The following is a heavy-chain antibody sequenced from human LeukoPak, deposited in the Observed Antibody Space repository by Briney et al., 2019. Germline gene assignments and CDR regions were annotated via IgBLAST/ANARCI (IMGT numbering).Heavy chain of an antibody. CDR1: GFTFSSYG. D-gene: IGHD6-19*01. J-gene: IGHJ4*02. CDR2: INWNGGST. Sequence: GRSLRLSCAASGFTFSSYGMHWVRQAPGKGLEWVSGINWNGGSTGYADSVKGRFTISRDNAKNSLYLQMNSLRAEDTALYHCARRGSGWYAPDAWGQGTLVTVSS. V-gene: IGHV3-20*01. CDR3: ARRGSGWYAPDA.